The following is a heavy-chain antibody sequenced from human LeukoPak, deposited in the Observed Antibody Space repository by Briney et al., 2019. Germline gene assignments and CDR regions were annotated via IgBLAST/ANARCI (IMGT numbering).Heavy chain of an antibody. D-gene: IGHD6-13*01. Sequence: SETLSLTCAVYGGSFSGYYWSWIRQPPGKGLEWIGEINHSGSTNYNPSLKSRVTISVDTSKNQFSLKLSSVTAADTAVYYCARGMVPGSAFDIWGQGTMVTVSS. CDR1: GGSFSGYY. J-gene: IGHJ3*02. CDR2: INHSGST. V-gene: IGHV4-34*01. CDR3: ARGMVPGSAFDI.